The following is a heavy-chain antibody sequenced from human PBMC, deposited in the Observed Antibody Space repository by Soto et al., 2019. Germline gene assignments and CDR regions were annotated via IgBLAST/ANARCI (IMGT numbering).Heavy chain of an antibody. J-gene: IGHJ4*02. D-gene: IGHD5-12*01. Sequence: PGGSPRLSCAASGFTFSSYGMHWVRQAPGKGLEWVAVISYDGSNKYYADSVKGRFTISRDNSKNTLYLQMNSLRAEDTAVYYCAKDCRDGYNLYGGVIDYWGQGTLVTVSS. V-gene: IGHV3-30*18. CDR2: ISYDGSNK. CDR1: GFTFSSYG. CDR3: AKDCRDGYNLYGGVIDY.